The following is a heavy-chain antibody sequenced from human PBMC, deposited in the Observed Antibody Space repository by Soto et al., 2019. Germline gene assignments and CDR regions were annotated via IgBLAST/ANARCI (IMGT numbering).Heavy chain of an antibody. CDR1: GFTFSDYY. D-gene: IGHD2-15*01. CDR3: AWVYCSGGSCDGYFDY. Sequence: GGSLRLSCAASGFTFSDYYMSWIRQAPGKGLEWVSDISSSGSTIYYADSVKGRFTISRANAKNSLYLQMNSLRAEDTALYYCAWVYCSGGSCDGYFDYWGQGTLVTVSS. J-gene: IGHJ4*02. V-gene: IGHV3-11*01. CDR2: ISSSGSTI.